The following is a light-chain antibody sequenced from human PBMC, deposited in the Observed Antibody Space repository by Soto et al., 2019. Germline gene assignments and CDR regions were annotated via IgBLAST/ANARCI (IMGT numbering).Light chain of an antibody. CDR3: NSYGGSSNVV. V-gene: IGLV2-8*01. CDR2: EVS. J-gene: IGLJ2*01. Sequence: QSALTQPPSASGSPGQSVTISCTGTSSDVGGYHFVSWYQQHPGKAPKIIIYEVSKRASGVPDRFSGCKSGNTASLTVSGLQPDDEADYYCNSYGGSSNVVFGGGTKLTVL. CDR1: SSDVGGYHF.